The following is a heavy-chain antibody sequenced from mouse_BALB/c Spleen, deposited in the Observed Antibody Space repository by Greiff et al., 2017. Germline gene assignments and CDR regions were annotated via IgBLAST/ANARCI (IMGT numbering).Heavy chain of an antibody. Sequence: EVQLVESGGGLVQPGGSRKLSCAASGFTFSSFGMHWVRQAPEKGLEWVAYISSGSSTIYYADTVKGRFTISRDNPKNTLFLQMTSLRSEDTAMYYCARNWGSLYWYFDVWGAGTTVTVSS. CDR1: GFTFSSFG. V-gene: IGHV5-17*02. CDR2: ISSGSSTI. J-gene: IGHJ1*01. D-gene: IGHD4-1*01. CDR3: ARNWGSLYWYFDV.